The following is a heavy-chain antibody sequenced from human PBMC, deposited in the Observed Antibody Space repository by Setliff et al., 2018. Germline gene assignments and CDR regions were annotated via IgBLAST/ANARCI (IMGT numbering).Heavy chain of an antibody. Sequence: GGSLRLSCAASRFTFSSYAMSWVRQAPGKGLEWVSAISGSAGSTYYADSVKGRFTIARDNSKNTLYLQRNSLRADDTAVYYCMKKIIAGGGPPYDYFDYWGQGTLVTVSS. J-gene: IGHJ4*02. V-gene: IGHV3-23*01. D-gene: IGHD1-26*01. CDR2: ISGSAGST. CDR3: MKKIIAGGGPPYDYFDY. CDR1: RFTFSSYA.